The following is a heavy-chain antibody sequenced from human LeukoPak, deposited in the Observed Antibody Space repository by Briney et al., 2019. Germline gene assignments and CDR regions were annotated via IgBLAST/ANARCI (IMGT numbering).Heavy chain of an antibody. CDR3: ARVFTTYGGNSSPLGY. D-gene: IGHD4-23*01. J-gene: IGHJ4*02. CDR1: GYTLTELS. CDR2: FDPEDGET. Sequence: GASVKVSCTVSGYTLTELSMHWVRQAPGKGLEWMGGFDPEDGETIYAQKFQGRVTMTEDTSTDTAYMELSSLRPEDTAVYYCARVFTTYGGNSSPLGYWGQGTLVTVSS. V-gene: IGHV1-24*01.